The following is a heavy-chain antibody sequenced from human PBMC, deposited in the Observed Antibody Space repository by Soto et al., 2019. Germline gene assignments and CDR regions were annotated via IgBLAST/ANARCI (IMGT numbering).Heavy chain of an antibody. D-gene: IGHD2-2*01. J-gene: IGHJ4*01. CDR2: ISYDGSNK. V-gene: IGHV3-30-3*01. CDR1: GFTFSSYA. CDR3: ARALGVVPAAIKGSYFDY. Sequence: GGSLRLSCAASGFTFSSYAMHWVRQAPGKGLEWVAVISYDGSNKYYADSVKGRFTISRDNSKNTLYLQMNSLRAEDTAVYYCARALGVVPAAIKGSYFDYWGHGTLVTVSS.